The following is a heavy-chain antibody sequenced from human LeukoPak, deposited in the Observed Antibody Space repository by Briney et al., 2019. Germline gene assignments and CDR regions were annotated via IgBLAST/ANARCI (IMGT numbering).Heavy chain of an antibody. CDR3: ASLAGYSSSWYGWFDP. V-gene: IGHV1-69*01. J-gene: IGHJ5*02. Sequence: SVKVSCKASGGTFSSYAISWVRQAPGQGLEWMGGIIPIFGTANYAQKFQGRVTITADESTSTAYMELSSLRSEDTAVYYCASLAGYSSSWYGWFDPWGQGTLVTVSS. CDR2: IIPIFGTA. D-gene: IGHD6-13*01. CDR1: GGTFSSYA.